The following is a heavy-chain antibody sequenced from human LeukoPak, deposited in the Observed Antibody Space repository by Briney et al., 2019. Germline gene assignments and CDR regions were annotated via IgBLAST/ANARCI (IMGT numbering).Heavy chain of an antibody. CDR3: AHTTA. CDR1: AFTFSYYG. CDR2: IWSNGNDK. Sequence: GGSLRLSCAASAFTFSYYGMHWVRQAPGKGLEWVAVIWSNGNDKYYIDSVKGRFTVSRDNSKNTLYLQIDSLRAEDTAVYYCAHTTAWGQGTLVTVSS. D-gene: IGHD1-26*01. V-gene: IGHV3-33*01. J-gene: IGHJ4*02.